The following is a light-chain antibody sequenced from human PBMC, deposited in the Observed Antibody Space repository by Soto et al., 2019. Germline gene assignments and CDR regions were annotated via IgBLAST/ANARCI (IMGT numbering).Light chain of an antibody. CDR1: ESISSF. Sequence: EVVLTQSPATLSLSPGERATLSCRASESISSFLGWYQQKPGQAPRLLVYDASSRATGIPARFSGSGSGTDFTLTISSLEPDDSAVYYCQERTNWPLTFGGGTKVEIK. J-gene: IGKJ4*01. CDR3: QERTNWPLT. V-gene: IGKV3-11*01. CDR2: DAS.